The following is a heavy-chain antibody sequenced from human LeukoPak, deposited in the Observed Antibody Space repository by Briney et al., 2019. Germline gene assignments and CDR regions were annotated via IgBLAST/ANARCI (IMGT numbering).Heavy chain of an antibody. CDR2: IYYSGHT. J-gene: IGHJ4*02. CDR1: GDSISSSSYY. D-gene: IGHD3-10*01. Sequence: PSETLSLTCTDSGDSISSSSYYWGWIRQPPGKGLEWIGSIYYSGHTYYNPSLKSRVTMSLDTSKNQFSLRLSSVSAADTAVYYCASGLRDDWGQGTLVTVSS. V-gene: IGHV4-39*01. CDR3: ASGLRDD.